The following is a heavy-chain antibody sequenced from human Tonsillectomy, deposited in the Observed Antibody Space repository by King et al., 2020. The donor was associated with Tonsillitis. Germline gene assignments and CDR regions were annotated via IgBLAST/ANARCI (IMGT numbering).Heavy chain of an antibody. CDR2: ISGSGGST. J-gene: IGHJ6*02. V-gene: IGHV3-23*04. CDR1: GFTFSSYA. CDR3: AKDPVGSGWYYLGDYYYGMDV. D-gene: IGHD6-19*01. Sequence: VQLVESGGGLVQPGGSLRLSCAASGFTFSSYAMSWVRQAPGKGLEWVSAISGSGGSTYYADSVKGRFTISRDNSKNTLYLQMNSLRAEDTAVYSCAKDPVGSGWYYLGDYYYGMDVWGQGTTVTVSS.